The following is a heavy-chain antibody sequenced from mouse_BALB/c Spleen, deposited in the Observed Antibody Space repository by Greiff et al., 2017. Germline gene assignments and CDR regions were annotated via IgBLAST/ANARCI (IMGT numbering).Heavy chain of an antibody. CDR3: ARSGTTALYAMDY. V-gene: IGHV14-3*02. J-gene: IGHJ4*01. CDR2: IDPANGNT. D-gene: IGHD1-2*01. CDR1: GFNIKDTY. Sequence: EVQLHQSGAELVKPGASVKLSCTASGFNIKDTYMHWVKQRPEQGLEWIGRIDPANGNTKYDPKFQGKATITADTSSNTAYLQLSSLTSEDTAVYYCARSGTTALYAMDYWGQGTSVTVSS.